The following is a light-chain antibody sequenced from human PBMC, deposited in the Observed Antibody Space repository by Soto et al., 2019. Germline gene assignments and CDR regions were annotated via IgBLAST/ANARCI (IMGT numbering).Light chain of an antibody. J-gene: IGKJ5*01. CDR2: WAS. CDR1: QSVLYSPNNKNY. CDR3: QQYYSTPLT. Sequence: DIVMTQSPDSLAVSLGERATINCKSSQSVLYSPNNKNYLAWYQQKPGHPPKLVIYWASTPESGVPDRFSGRGYWTDFPLTINSLQAEDVAAYYCQQYYSTPLTFGQGTRLEIK. V-gene: IGKV4-1*01.